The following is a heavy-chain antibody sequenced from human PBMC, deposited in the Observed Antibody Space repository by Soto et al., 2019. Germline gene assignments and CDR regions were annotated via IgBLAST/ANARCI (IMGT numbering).Heavy chain of an antibody. CDR3: AFGSLNQYYFDY. CDR2: FWYDASGQ. D-gene: IGHD6-13*01. J-gene: IGHJ4*02. V-gene: IGHV3-33*01. CDR1: GFTFPSYS. Sequence: QVQLVESGGGVVQPGGSLRVSCATSGFTFPSYSMHWVRQAQGKGLEWVATFWYDASGQKYADSVKGRFTISRNPSTSTLYLHMDSLRPEDTALYYGAFGSLNQYYFDYWGQETLFTVSS.